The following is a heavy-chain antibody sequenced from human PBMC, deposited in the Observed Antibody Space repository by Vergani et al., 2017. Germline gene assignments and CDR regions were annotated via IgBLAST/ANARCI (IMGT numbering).Heavy chain of an antibody. D-gene: IGHD6-13*01. Sequence: QVQLVQSGAEVKKPGASVKVSCKASGYTFTSYGISWVRQAPGQGLEWMGWISAYNGNTNDAKQLQGRVTMTTDTSTSTAYMELRSLRSDDTAVYYCARSSRSAGTSPADYWGQGTLVTVSS. CDR1: GYTFTSYG. V-gene: IGHV1-18*01. CDR3: ARSSRSAGTSPADY. CDR2: ISAYNGNT. J-gene: IGHJ4*02.